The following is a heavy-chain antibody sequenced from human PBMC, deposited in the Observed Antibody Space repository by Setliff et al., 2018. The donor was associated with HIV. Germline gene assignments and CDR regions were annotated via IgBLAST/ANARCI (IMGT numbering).Heavy chain of an antibody. J-gene: IGHJ4*02. CDR1: GDSFSNYY. CDR3: ARTPGTHYYDRSANFHYFDY. D-gene: IGHD3-22*01. CDR2: VFYTGSA. V-gene: IGHV4-59*01. Sequence: PSETLSLTCTVSGDSFSNYYWSWIRQPPGKGLEWIGYVFYTGSATYNPSLKSRVSISVDRSTNRFSLMLHSVTAADTAVYYCARTPGTHYYDRSANFHYFDYWGQGALVTVSS.